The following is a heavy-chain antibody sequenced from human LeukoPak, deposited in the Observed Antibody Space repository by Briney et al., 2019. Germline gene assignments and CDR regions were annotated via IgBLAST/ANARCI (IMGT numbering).Heavy chain of an antibody. CDR3: ARETAVAIDY. J-gene: IGHJ4*02. V-gene: IGHV3-7*01. CDR1: GFTFSNYW. D-gene: IGHD6-19*01. CDR2: IKQDESQK. Sequence: GGSLRLSCSASGFTFSNYWMTWVRQAPGKGLEWVANIKQDESQKYYVDSVKGRFTISRDNAKNTLYLQMNSLRDEDTAVYYCARETAVAIDYWGQGTLLTVSS.